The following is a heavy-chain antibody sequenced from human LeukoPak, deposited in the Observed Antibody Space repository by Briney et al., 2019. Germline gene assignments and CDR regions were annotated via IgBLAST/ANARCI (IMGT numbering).Heavy chain of an antibody. Sequence: ASVKVSCKASGYTFTSYGISWVRQAPGQGLEWMGWINPNSGGTNYAQKFQGRVTMTRDTSISTAYMELSRLRSDDTAVYYCASGLIPDTAMVTLDYWGQGTLVTVSS. CDR1: GYTFTSYG. J-gene: IGHJ4*02. V-gene: IGHV1-2*02. CDR3: ASGLIPDTAMVTLDY. CDR2: INPNSGGT. D-gene: IGHD5-18*01.